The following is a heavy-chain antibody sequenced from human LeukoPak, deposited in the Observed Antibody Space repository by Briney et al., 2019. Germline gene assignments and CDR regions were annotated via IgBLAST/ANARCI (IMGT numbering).Heavy chain of an antibody. CDR2: IKPNSGGT. CDR1: GYTFTGYY. Sequence: ASVKGSCKAFGYTFTGYYMHWVRQAPGQRLEWMGWIKPNSGGTKYAQKFQGRVTMTRDTSISTAYMELSRLRSDDTAVYYCARDKRYCSSTSCYFDYYYYYYGMDVWGQGTTVTVSS. V-gene: IGHV1-2*02. D-gene: IGHD2-2*01. CDR3: ARDKRYCSSTSCYFDYYYYYYGMDV. J-gene: IGHJ6*02.